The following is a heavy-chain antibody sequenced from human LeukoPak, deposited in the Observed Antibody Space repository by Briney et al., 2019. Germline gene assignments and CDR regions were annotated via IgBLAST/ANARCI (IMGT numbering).Heavy chain of an antibody. CDR3: AKDGSVTMIVVVITYFDY. CDR1: GFTFRNYG. D-gene: IGHD3-22*01. Sequence: GRSLRLSCAASGFTFRNYGMHWVRQAPGKGLEWVAFIRYDGSNKYYADSVKGRFTISRDNSKNTLYLQMNSLRAEDTAVYYCAKDGSVTMIVVVITYFDYWGQGTLVTVSS. CDR2: IRYDGSNK. V-gene: IGHV3-30*02. J-gene: IGHJ4*02.